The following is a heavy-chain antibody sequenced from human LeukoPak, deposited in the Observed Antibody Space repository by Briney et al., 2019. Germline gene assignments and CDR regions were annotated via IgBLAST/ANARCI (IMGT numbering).Heavy chain of an antibody. CDR3: ARRTHIVVVPAAPFYGMDV. CDR2: ISHSGST. D-gene: IGHD2-2*01. Sequence: SETLSLTCAVYGGSFSGYYWSWIRQPPGKGLEWIGEISHSGSTNYNPSLKSRVTISVDTSKNQFSLKLSSVTAADTAVYYCARRTHIVVVPAAPFYGMDVWGQGTTVTVSS. J-gene: IGHJ6*02. V-gene: IGHV4-34*01. CDR1: GGSFSGYY.